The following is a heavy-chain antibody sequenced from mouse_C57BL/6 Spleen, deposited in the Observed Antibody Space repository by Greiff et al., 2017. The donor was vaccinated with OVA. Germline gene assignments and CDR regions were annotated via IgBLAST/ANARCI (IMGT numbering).Heavy chain of an antibody. CDR2: ISSGSSTI. J-gene: IGHJ3*01. V-gene: IGHV5-17*01. CDR1: GFTFSDYG. D-gene: IGHD6-1*01. CDR3: ARRTNDSHFAY. Sequence: EVKLVESGGGLVKPGGSLKFSCAASGFTFSDYGMHWVRQAPEKGLEWVAYISSGSSTIYYADTVKGRFTISRDNAKNTLFLQMTSLRSEDTAMYYCARRTNDSHFAYWGQGTLVTVSA.